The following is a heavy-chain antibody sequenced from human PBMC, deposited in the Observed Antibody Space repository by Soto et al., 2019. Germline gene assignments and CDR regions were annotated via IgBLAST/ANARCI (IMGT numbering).Heavy chain of an antibody. D-gene: IGHD3-10*01. Sequence: PGESLKISCKGSGYSFTSYWISWGRQMPGKGLEWMGRIDPSDSYTNYSPSFQGHVTISADKSISTAYLQWSSLKASDTAMYYCASLHMVRGPDYYYYGMDVWGQGTTVTVSS. V-gene: IGHV5-10-1*01. J-gene: IGHJ6*02. CDR2: IDPSDSYT. CDR3: ASLHMVRGPDYYYYGMDV. CDR1: GYSFTSYW.